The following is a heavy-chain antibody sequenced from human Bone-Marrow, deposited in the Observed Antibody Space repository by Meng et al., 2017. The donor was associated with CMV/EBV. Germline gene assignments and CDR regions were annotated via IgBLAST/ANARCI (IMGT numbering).Heavy chain of an antibody. J-gene: IGHJ6*02. CDR3: ARDRRIYGGNYPDYYYYYGMDV. CDR2: ISWNSGSI. D-gene: IGHD4/OR15-4a*01. Sequence: GESLKISCAASGFTVSSNYMSWVRQAPGKGLEWVSGISWNSGSIGYADSVKGRFTISRDNAKNSLYLQMNSLRAEDTAVYYCARDRRIYGGNYPDYYYYYGMDVWGQGTTVTVSS. CDR1: GFTVSSNY. V-gene: IGHV3-48*04.